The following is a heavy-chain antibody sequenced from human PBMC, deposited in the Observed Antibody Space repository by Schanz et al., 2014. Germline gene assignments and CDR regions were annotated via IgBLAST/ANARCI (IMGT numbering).Heavy chain of an antibody. CDR1: GYTFTDYY. D-gene: IGHD6-13*01. V-gene: IGHV1-2*02. CDR3: ARVYRWQHILGHFDS. Sequence: QVQLVQSGAEVKKPGASVKVSCKASGYTFTDYYIHWVRQAPGQGLEWMGWISANSGGTNYAQKFQGRVTMTRDTSISTAYMELSRLTSDDTAVYYCARVYRWQHILGHFDSWGQGSLVTVSS. CDR2: ISANSGGT. J-gene: IGHJ4*02.